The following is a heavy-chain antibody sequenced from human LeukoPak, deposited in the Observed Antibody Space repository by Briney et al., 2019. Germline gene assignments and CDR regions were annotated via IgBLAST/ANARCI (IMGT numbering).Heavy chain of an antibody. CDR1: GGSFSGYY. CDR2: INHSGST. J-gene: IGHJ6*02. D-gene: IGHD5-12*01. CDR3: ARGPRGYNYGMDV. V-gene: IGHV4-34*01. Sequence: PSETLSLTCAVYGGSFSGYYWSWIRQPPGKGLEWIGEINHSGSTNYNPSLKRRVTISVDTSKNQFSLKLSSVTAADTAVYYCARGPRGYNYGMDVWGQGTTVTVSS.